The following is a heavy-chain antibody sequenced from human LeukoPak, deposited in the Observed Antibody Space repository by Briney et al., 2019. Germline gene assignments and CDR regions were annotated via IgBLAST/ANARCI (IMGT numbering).Heavy chain of an antibody. D-gene: IGHD5-12*01. V-gene: IGHV4-39*07. CDR3: ARGRSGGYDYPDY. J-gene: IGHJ4*02. CDR1: GDSISSSSYY. CDR2: LYFTGNT. Sequence: SETLSLTCTVSGDSISSSSYYWGWIRQPPGKGLEWIGSLYFTGNTYYNPSLKSRVTISVDTSKNQFSLKLSSVTAADTAVYYCARGRSGGYDYPDYWGQGTLVTVSS.